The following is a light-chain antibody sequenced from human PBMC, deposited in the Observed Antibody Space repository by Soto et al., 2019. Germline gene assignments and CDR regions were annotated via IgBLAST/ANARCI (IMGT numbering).Light chain of an antibody. CDR2: DAS. Sequence: IQMTRCPSTLPGSVGDRVTITCRASQSISSCLAWYQQKPGKAPKLLIYDASSLESGVPSRFSGSGSGTEFPLTIRSLEHEHSAVYYCQARSAFGLGTRLEIK. J-gene: IGKJ5*01. CDR1: QSISSC. V-gene: IGKV1-5*01. CDR3: QARSA.